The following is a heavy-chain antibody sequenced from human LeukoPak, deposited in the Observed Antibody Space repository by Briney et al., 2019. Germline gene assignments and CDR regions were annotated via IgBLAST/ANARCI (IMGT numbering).Heavy chain of an antibody. CDR3: ALITTYLEY. J-gene: IGHJ4*02. CDR2: IYYSGST. CDR1: GGSISSYY. V-gene: IGHV4-59*01. Sequence: SETLSLTCSVSGGSISSYYWSWIRQPPGKGLEWIGYIYYSGSTNYNPSLKSRVTISVDTAKNQFSLKLSSVTAADTAVYYCALITTYLEYWGQGTLVTVSS. D-gene: IGHD3-22*01.